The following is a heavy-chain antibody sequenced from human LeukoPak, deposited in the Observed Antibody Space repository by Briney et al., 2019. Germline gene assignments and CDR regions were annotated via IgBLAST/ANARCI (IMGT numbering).Heavy chain of an antibody. CDR1: GGSISNYY. V-gene: IGHV4-4*07. Sequence: SETLSLTCTVSGGSISNYYWSWIRQPAGKGLEWIGRISTSGSSNYNPSLKSRVTMSVDTSKNQFSLNLSSVIAADTAVYYCARDSMTTVITPEFDFWGQGTLVTVSS. J-gene: IGHJ4*02. D-gene: IGHD4-23*01. CDR3: ARDSMTTVITPEFDF. CDR2: ISTSGSS.